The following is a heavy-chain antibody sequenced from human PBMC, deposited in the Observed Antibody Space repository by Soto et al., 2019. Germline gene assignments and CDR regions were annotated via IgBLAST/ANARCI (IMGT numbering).Heavy chain of an antibody. CDR1: GFTFSSYS. D-gene: IGHD3-16*02. V-gene: IGHV3-23*01. CDR2: FRGSGDDGTT. CDR3: TKEKTGGMPVVFIDGFDV. Sequence: EVQLLESGGGLVQPGGSLRLSCAASGFTFSSYSMSWVRQAPGKGLEWVSGFRGSGDDGTTYYADSVKGRFTISRDNSKNMFYLQMNSLRPEDTAVYYCTKEKTGGMPVVFIDGFDVWGQGTTVTVSS. J-gene: IGHJ6*02.